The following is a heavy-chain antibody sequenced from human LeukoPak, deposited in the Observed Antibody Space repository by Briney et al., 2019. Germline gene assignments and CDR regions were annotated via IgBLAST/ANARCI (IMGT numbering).Heavy chain of an antibody. CDR1: RGSISSSSYF. J-gene: IGHJ5*02. V-gene: IGHV4-39*07. CDR3: ARIPRYDYNWFDP. Sequence: SETLSLTCTVSRGSISSSSYFWGWIRQPPGKGLEWIGTINYSRSPYYNPSLRSRVTISLDTSKNQFSLKLSSVTAADTAVYYCARIPRYDYNWFDPWGQGTLVTVSS. CDR2: INYSRSP. D-gene: IGHD5-12*01.